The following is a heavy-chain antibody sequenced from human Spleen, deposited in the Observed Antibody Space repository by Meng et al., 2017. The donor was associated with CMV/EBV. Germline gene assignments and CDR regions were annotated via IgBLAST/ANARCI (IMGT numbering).Heavy chain of an antibody. CDR3: ARESGPVWQQLEYYFDY. CDR1: GFTFSSYG. CDR2: IRYDGSNK. J-gene: IGHJ4*02. V-gene: IGHV3-30*02. Sequence: GGSLRLSCAASGFTFSSYGMHWVRQAPGKGLEWVAFIRYDGSNKYYADSVKGRFTISRDNSKNTLYLQMNSLRAEDTAVYYCARESGPVWQQLEYYFDYWGQGTLVTVSS. D-gene: IGHD6-13*01.